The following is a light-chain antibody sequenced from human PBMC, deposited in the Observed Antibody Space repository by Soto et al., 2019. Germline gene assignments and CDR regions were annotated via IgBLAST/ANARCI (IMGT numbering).Light chain of an antibody. V-gene: IGKV1-39*01. CDR3: QQTYSSLPIT. J-gene: IGKJ5*01. CDR2: AAS. Sequence: DIQMTRSPSSLSASVGDRGPITCRASQTIYSNLYWYQQKPGKAPNLLIYAASSLESGVPARFSGSGSGTHVTLTITGLQPEDFSTYYCQQTYSSLPITFGQGTRLEI. CDR1: QTIYSN.